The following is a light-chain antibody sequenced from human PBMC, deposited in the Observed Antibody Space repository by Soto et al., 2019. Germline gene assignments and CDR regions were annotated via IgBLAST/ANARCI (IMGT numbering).Light chain of an antibody. J-gene: IGKJ1*01. CDR3: QQYKSYRA. CDR1: QSISNW. CDR2: KAS. Sequence: DIQMTQSPSTLSASVGDRVTITCRASQSISNWLAWHQQKPGKAPKLLIQKASILESGVPSRFSGSGSGTEFTLTSNSLQPDDSATYYCQQYKSYRAFGQGTKVEIK. V-gene: IGKV1-5*03.